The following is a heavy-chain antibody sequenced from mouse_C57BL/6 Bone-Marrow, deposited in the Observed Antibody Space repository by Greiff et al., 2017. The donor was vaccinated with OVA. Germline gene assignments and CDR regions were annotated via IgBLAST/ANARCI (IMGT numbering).Heavy chain of an antibody. D-gene: IGHD5-1*01. J-gene: IGHJ3*01. CDR2: FTMYSDAT. Sequence: LKESGAELVRPGSSVKLSCKASYFAFMASAMHWVKQRPGHGLEWIGSFTMYSDATEYSENFKGKATLTANTSSSTAYMELSSLTSEDSAVYYCARKSTPFAYWGQGTLVTVSA. CDR3: ARKSTPFAY. V-gene: IGHV1-49*01. CDR1: YFAFMASA.